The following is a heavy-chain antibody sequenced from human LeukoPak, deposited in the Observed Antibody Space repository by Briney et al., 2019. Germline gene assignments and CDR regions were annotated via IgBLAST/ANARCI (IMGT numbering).Heavy chain of an antibody. J-gene: IGHJ4*02. CDR3: AKGIAARLADDY. D-gene: IGHD6-6*01. Sequence: GGSLRLSCAASGFTFSSYCMHWVRQAPGKGLEGVAFIRYDGSNKYYADSVKGRFTISRDNSKNTLYLQMNSLRAEDTAVYYCAKGIAARLADDYWGQGTLVTVSS. CDR2: IRYDGSNK. V-gene: IGHV3-30*02. CDR1: GFTFSSYC.